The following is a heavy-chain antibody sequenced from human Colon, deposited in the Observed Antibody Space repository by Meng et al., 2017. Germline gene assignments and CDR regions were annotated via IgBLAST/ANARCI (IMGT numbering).Heavy chain of an antibody. CDR1: GCTFSSYW. CDR3: ARGSNGWPGIDY. Sequence: EVQLVESGGGLGQPGGSLRLSCSASGCTFSSYWMYWVRHGPGKGLVWVSRLYRDNTNANQVDYADSVKGRFTISRDNAENTLYLQMTNVRVEDTAVYYCARGSNGWPGIDYWGLGTLVTVSS. D-gene: IGHD6-19*01. J-gene: IGHJ4*02. CDR2: LYRDNTNA. V-gene: IGHV3-74*01.